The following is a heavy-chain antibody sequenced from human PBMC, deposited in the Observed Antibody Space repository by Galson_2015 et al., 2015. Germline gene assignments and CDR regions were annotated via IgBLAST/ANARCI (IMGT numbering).Heavy chain of an antibody. D-gene: IGHD3-10*01. CDR3: ARGYGSGTYGEAFDY. V-gene: IGHV1-46*01. CDR2: INPSGGST. Sequence: SVKVSCKASGYSFTNYDMYWVRQAPGQGLEWMGIINPSGGSTSYAQKFQGRVTMTRDTSTSTVYMELSSLRSEDTAVYYCARGYGSGTYGEAFDYWGQGTLVTVSS. CDR1: GYSFTNYD. J-gene: IGHJ4*02.